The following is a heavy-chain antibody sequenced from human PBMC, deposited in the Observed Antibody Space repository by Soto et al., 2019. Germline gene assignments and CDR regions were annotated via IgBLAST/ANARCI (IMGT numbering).Heavy chain of an antibody. D-gene: IGHD6-19*01. CDR2: INAGNGNT. J-gene: IGHJ4*02. V-gene: IGHV1-3*01. Sequence: ASVKVSCKASGYTFTGYAMHWVRQAPGQRHEWMGWINAGNGNTKYSQKFQGRVTITRDTSASTAYMELSSLRSEDTAVFYCARAVAVPADFDYWGQGTLVTVSS. CDR3: ARAVAVPADFDY. CDR1: GYTFTGYA.